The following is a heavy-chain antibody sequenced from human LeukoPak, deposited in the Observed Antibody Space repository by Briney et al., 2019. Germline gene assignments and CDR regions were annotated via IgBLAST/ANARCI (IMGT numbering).Heavy chain of an antibody. CDR2: INPNSGGT. V-gene: IGHV1-2*02. Sequence: GASVKVSCKASGYTFTGYYMHWVRQAPGQGLEWMGWINPNSGGTNYAQKFQGRVTMTRDTSISTAYMELSRLRSDDTAVYYCARVIAAAGSIIRWFDPWGQGTLVTVSS. CDR3: ARVIAAAGSIIRWFDP. D-gene: IGHD6-13*01. J-gene: IGHJ5*02. CDR1: GYTFTGYY.